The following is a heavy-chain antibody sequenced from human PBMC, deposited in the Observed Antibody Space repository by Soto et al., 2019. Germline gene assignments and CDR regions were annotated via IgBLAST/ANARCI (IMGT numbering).Heavy chain of an antibody. J-gene: IGHJ4*02. CDR3: AREGDYYDSSGYRLPYYFDY. D-gene: IGHD3-22*01. CDR2: IWYDGSNK. Sequence: GGSLRLSCAASGFTFSSYGMHWVRQAPGKGLEWVAVIWYDGSNKYYADSVKGRFTISRDNSKNTLYLQMNSLRAEDTAAYYCAREGDYYDSSGYRLPYYFDYWGQGTLVTVSS. V-gene: IGHV3-33*01. CDR1: GFTFSSYG.